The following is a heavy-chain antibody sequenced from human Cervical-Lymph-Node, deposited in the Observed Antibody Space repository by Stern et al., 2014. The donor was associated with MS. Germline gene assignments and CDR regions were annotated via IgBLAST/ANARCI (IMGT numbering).Heavy chain of an antibody. J-gene: IGHJ3*02. Sequence: QVQLVQSGAEVKKPGASVKVSCKASGYNFSDHYMHWVRQAPGQGLEWMGWINAKSGITNYAQKFQGRVTMTRDTSISTAYMELSSLRSDDTAVYYCARELNWNDIFTNVFDIWGQGTMVTVSS. D-gene: IGHD1-20*01. CDR2: INAKSGIT. CDR3: ARELNWNDIFTNVFDI. CDR1: GYNFSDHY. V-gene: IGHV1-2*02.